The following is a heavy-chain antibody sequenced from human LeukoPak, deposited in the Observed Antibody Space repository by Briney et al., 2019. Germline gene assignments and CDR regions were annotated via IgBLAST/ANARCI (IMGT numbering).Heavy chain of an antibody. V-gene: IGHV1-46*01. J-gene: IGHJ3*02. CDR1: GYTFTSYY. Sequence: GASVKVSCKASGYTFTSYYMHWVRQAPGQGLEWMGIINPSGGSTSYAQKFQGRVTMTRDTSISTAYMELSRLRSDDTAVYYCAKGDFSNGFDIWGQGTMVTVSS. CDR3: AKGDFSNGFDI. CDR2: INPSGGST. D-gene: IGHD3/OR15-3a*01.